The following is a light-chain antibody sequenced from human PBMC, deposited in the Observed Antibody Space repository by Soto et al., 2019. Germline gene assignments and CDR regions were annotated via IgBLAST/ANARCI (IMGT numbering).Light chain of an antibody. CDR1: QSISSY. CDR2: STS. V-gene: IGKV1-39*01. J-gene: IGKJ5*01. CDR3: QQSFSVPPT. Sequence: DIQMTQSPSSLSASVVYIVTITCLASQSISSYLNWYQQKPGKAPKLLIYSTSNLQSGVPSGFSGSGSGTNFSLTISNLQPEDFATYYCQQSFSVPPTFGQGTRLEIK.